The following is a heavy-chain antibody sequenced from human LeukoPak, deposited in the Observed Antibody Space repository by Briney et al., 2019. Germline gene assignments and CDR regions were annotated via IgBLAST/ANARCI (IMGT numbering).Heavy chain of an antibody. CDR2: ISTSGSST. CDR1: GFTFSSYE. D-gene: IGHD1-20*01. CDR3: AGDPITGL. J-gene: IGHJ4*02. V-gene: IGHV3-48*03. Sequence: GGSLRLSCAGSGFTFSSYEMNWVRQAPGKGLELVSYISTSGSSTYYADSVKGRFTISRDNAKNSVYLQMNSLRDEDTAVYYCAGDPITGLWGQGTLVTVSS.